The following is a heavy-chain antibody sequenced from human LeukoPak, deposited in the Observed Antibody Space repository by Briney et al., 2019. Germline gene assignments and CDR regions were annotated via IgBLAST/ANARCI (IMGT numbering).Heavy chain of an antibody. D-gene: IGHD3-22*01. Sequence: SGGSLRLSCAASDFPFSTYSMSWVRQAPGKAPEWVSSISSSSSNLHYADSVRGRFIISRDNAKNSLYLQMYSLRAEDTALYYCARLISGALTMIASGGAFDIWGQGTMVTVSS. CDR2: ISSSSSNL. V-gene: IGHV3-21*01. CDR3: ARLISGALTMIASGGAFDI. CDR1: DFPFSTYS. J-gene: IGHJ3*02.